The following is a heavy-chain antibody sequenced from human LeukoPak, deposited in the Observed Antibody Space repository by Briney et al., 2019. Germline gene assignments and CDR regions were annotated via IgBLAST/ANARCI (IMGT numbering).Heavy chain of an antibody. CDR2: INPNSGGT. Sequence: ASVKVSCKASGYTFTGYYMHWVRQAPGQGLEWMGWINPNSGGTNYAQKFQGRVTMTRDTSISTAYMELSRLRSDDTAVYYCAREGLRYFDWLSEAFDYWGQGTLVTVSS. J-gene: IGHJ4*02. CDR1: GYTFTGYY. D-gene: IGHD3-9*01. V-gene: IGHV1-2*02. CDR3: AREGLRYFDWLSEAFDY.